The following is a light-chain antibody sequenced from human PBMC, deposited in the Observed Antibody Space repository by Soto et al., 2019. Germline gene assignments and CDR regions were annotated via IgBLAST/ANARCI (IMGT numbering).Light chain of an antibody. CDR3: QQYVTSSPRT. CDR2: GAS. CDR1: QTIIGNY. J-gene: IGKJ1*01. V-gene: IGKV3-20*01. Sequence: ESVLTQSPGTLSLSPGERATLSCRASQTIIGNYLAWYQQKPGQAPRLLIYGASNRATGVPDRFSGSGSGTDFTLTITRLEPEDFAVYYCQQYVTSSPRTFGQGTKVEIK.